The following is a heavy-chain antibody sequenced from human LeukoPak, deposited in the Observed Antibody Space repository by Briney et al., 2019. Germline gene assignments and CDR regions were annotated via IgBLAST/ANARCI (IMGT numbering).Heavy chain of an antibody. Sequence: SSETLSLTCTVSGYSICSGYYWSWIRQAPGKGLGWIGEINHSGSTNYNPSLKSRVTISVDTSKNQFSLKLSSVTAADTAVYYCARPNYDILTGPEYWGQGTLVTVSS. D-gene: IGHD3-9*01. CDR1: GYSICSGYY. V-gene: IGHV4-34*01. CDR2: INHSGST. CDR3: ARPNYDILTGPEY. J-gene: IGHJ4*02.